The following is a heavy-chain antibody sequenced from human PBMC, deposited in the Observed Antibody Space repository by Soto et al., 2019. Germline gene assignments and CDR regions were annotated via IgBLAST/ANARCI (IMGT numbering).Heavy chain of an antibody. CDR1: GYTFSDYF. D-gene: IGHD2-2*01. CDR3: ARGVPPPGSFIFVYNVFDP. J-gene: IGHJ5*02. V-gene: IGHV1-2*02. CDR2: INPNNGGT. Sequence: ASVKVSCKTSGYTFSDYFIHWVRHAPGQGLEWMGWINPNNGGTDYARKFQGRVTMTMDTYINSAYMELTALTSDDTARYYCARGVPPPGSFIFVYNVFDPWGQGVLVTVS.